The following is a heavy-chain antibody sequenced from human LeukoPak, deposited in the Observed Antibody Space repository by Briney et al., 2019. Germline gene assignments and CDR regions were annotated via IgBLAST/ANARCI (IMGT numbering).Heavy chain of an antibody. D-gene: IGHD7-27*01. CDR1: GGSISSGGYY. J-gene: IGHJ4*02. CDR2: IYYSGST. V-gene: IGHV4-30-4*01. CDR3: ARDWAHGDHFDY. Sequence: SETLSLTCTVSGGSISSGGYYWSWIRQPPGKGLEWIGYIYYSGSTYYNPSLKSRVTISVDTSKNQFSLKLSSVTAADTAVYYCARDWAHGDHFDYWGQGTLVTVSS.